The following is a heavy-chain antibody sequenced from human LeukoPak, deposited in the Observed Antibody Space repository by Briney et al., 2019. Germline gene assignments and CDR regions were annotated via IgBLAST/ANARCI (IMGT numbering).Heavy chain of an antibody. CDR3: VRDGGYSGYEY. J-gene: IGHJ4*02. Sequence: GGSLRLSCAASGFTFGSYWMTWVRQAPGKGLEWVANIKQDGSERYYVDSMKGRITISRDNAKKSLYLDVNSLSAEDTAVYYCVRDGGYSGYEYWGQGTLVTVSS. CDR1: GFTFGSYW. V-gene: IGHV3-7*04. D-gene: IGHD5-12*01. CDR2: IKQDGSER.